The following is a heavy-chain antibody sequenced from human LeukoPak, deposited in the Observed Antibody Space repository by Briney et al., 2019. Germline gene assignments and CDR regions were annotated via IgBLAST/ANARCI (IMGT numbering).Heavy chain of an antibody. CDR1: LCTFSSYA. D-gene: IGHD3-3*01. CDR2: IIPIFSKA. V-gene: IGHV1-69*13. J-gene: IGHJ6*03. Sequence: GGAVNVSCKSSLCTFSSYAISGVRQAPGQGLEWMGGIIPIFSKANYAQKLKGRVTITADETPSTDYIEMSSLRSEDTAVYYCARGVRFLGYYCSYLVVWGKGGTVTVS. CDR3: ARGVRFLGYYCSYLVV.